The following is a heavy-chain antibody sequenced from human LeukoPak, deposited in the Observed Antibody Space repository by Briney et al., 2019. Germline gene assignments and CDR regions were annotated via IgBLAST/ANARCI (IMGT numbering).Heavy chain of an antibody. J-gene: IGHJ4*02. CDR3: AKAGARPNYFDY. D-gene: IGHD1-26*01. V-gene: IGHV3-23*01. Sequence: GGSLRLSCAASGFTFRSYGMTWVRQAPGKGLEWVSAISGSGDSTYYADSVKGRFTISRDNSKNTLYLQMNSLRAEDTAVYYCAKAGARPNYFDYWGQGTLVTVSS. CDR2: ISGSGDST. CDR1: GFTFRSYG.